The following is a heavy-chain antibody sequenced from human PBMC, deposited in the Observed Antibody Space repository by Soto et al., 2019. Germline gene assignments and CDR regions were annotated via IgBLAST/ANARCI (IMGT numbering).Heavy chain of an antibody. Sequence: QVQLVQSGAEVKKPGASVKVSCKASGYTFTSYGISCVRQAPGQGLEWMGWISDYNGNTNYAQKLQGRVTMTTDTSTSTGTMELRSLRSDDTAVYYCARDTYYDILTGCPNRDAFHLWGQGTMVTFTS. CDR2: ISDYNGNT. D-gene: IGHD3-9*01. J-gene: IGHJ3*01. CDR3: ARDTYYDILTGCPNRDAFHL. V-gene: IGHV1-18*01. CDR1: GYTFTSYG.